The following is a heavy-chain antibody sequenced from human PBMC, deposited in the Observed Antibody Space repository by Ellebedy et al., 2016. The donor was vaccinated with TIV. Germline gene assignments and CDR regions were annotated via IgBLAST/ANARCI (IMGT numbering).Heavy chain of an antibody. J-gene: IGHJ6*02. D-gene: IGHD3-10*01. CDR3: ARDAVAMVRGVMWWFGLDV. CDR1: GFNFSNFA. CDR2: VSSSGNNI. V-gene: IGHV3-30*11. Sequence: PGGSLRFSCAVSGFNFSNFAMHWVRQAPGKGLEWVAIVSSSGNNIHYADSVKGRFAISRDNSKSTLYLQMDSLRTEDKSIYYCARDAVAMVRGVMWWFGLDVWGQGTTVIVSS.